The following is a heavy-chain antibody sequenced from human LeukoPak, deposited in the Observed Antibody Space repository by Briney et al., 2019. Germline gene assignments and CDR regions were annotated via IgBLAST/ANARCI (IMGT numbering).Heavy chain of an antibody. CDR2: INHSGIT. CDR3: ANPARDFADSGAITW. V-gene: IGHV4-4*02. CDR1: GDSINSLDL. J-gene: IGHJ4*02. Sequence: SGTLSLTCTVSGDSINSLDLWSWVRQPPGKGLEWIGEINHSGITNYNPSLKSRVTISADTSKNQFSLKLTSVTAADTAVYYCANPARDFADSGAITWWGQGTLVTVSS. D-gene: IGHD4-17*01.